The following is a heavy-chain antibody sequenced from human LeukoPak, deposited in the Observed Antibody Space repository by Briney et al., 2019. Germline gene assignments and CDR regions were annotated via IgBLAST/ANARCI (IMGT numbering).Heavy chain of an antibody. J-gene: IGHJ4*02. CDR2: ISGSGGST. V-gene: IGHV3-23*01. CDR3: AILPWGLDFDY. Sequence: GGSLRLSCAASGFTFSSYAMSWVRQAPGKGLEWVSAISGSGGSTYYADSVKGRFTISRDNSKNTLYLQMNSLRAGDTAVYYCAILPWGLDFDYWGQGTLVTVSS. D-gene: IGHD7-27*01. CDR1: GFTFSSYA.